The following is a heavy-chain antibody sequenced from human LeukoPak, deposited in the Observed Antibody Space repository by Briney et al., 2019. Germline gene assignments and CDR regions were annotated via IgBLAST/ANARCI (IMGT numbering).Heavy chain of an antibody. D-gene: IGHD2-15*01. CDR1: GDSIGSYY. Sequence: SETLSLTCTVSGDSIGSYYWNWIRQPPGKGLEWIGYVHYSGRSSFNPPLTSRVTMSVDTTKDQFSLNLNSVTAADTAVYYCAKWSESRLAFDIWGQGTMVTVSS. CDR2: VHYSGRS. V-gene: IGHV4-59*01. CDR3: AKWSESRLAFDI. J-gene: IGHJ3*02.